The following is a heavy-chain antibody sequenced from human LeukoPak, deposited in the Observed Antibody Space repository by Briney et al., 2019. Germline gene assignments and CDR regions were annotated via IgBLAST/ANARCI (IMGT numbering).Heavy chain of an antibody. J-gene: IGHJ4*02. Sequence: SETLSLTCTVSGGSISSYYWSWIRQPAGKGLEWIGRIYTSGSTNYNPSLKSRVTMSVDTSKNQFSLKLSSVTAADTAVYYCAREAPPAHYDILTGYYSYFDYWGQGTLVTVSS. CDR3: AREAPPAHYDILTGYYSYFDY. CDR1: GGSISSYY. CDR2: IYTSGST. D-gene: IGHD3-9*01. V-gene: IGHV4-4*07.